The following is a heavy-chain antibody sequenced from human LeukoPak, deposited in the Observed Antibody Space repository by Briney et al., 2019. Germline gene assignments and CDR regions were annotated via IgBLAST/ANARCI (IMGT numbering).Heavy chain of an antibody. J-gene: IGHJ5*02. Sequence: SETLSLTCTVSGGSISSSSYYWGWIRQPPGKGLEWIGSIYYSGSTYYNSSLKSRVTISVDTSKNQFSLKLSSVTAADTAVYYCARGLVGGPFDPWGQGTLVTVSS. CDR2: IYYSGST. V-gene: IGHV4-39*07. CDR1: GGSISSSSYY. CDR3: ARGLVGGPFDP. D-gene: IGHD2-15*01.